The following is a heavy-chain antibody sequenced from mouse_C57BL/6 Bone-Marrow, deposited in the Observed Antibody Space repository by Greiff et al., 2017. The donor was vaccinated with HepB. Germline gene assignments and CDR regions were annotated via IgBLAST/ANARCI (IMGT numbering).Heavy chain of an antibody. J-gene: IGHJ1*03. CDR3: ARYGSSLYWYFDV. CDR1: GYSITSDY. CDR2: ISYSGST. Sequence: EVKLVESGPGLAKPSQTLSLTCSVTGYSITSDYWNWIRKFPGNKLEYMGYISYSGSTYYNPSLKSRISITRATSKNQYYLQLNSVTTEDTATYYCARYGSSLYWYFDVWGTGTTVTVSS. V-gene: IGHV3-8*01. D-gene: IGHD1-1*01.